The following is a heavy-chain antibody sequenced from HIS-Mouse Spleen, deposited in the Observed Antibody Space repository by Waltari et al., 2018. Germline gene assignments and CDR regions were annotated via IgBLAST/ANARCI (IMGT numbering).Heavy chain of an antibody. J-gene: IGHJ2*01. V-gene: IGHV4-39*07. Sequence: QLQLQESGPGLARPSETLSLTRTVSRGSISSSSYSRVWIRRPPGKGLEWIGSIYYSGSTYYNPSLKSRVTISVDTSKNQFSLKLSSVTAADTAVYYCAREIPYSSSWYDWYFDLWGRGTLVTVSS. CDR3: AREIPYSSSWYDWYFDL. D-gene: IGHD6-13*01. CDR1: RGSISSSSYS. CDR2: IYYSGST.